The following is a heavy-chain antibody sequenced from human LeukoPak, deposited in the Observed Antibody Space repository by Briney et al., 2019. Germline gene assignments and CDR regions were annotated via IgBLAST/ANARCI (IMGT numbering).Heavy chain of an antibody. Sequence: SETLSLTCTVSGDSISSSRYYWGWIRQPPGRGLEWIGSIYYSGSTYYNPSLKSRVTISVDTSKNQFSLKLSSVTAADTAVYYCARDLTDGAWGSYRYDAFDIWGQGTMVTVSS. CDR2: IYYSGST. V-gene: IGHV4-39*07. CDR1: GDSISSSRYY. D-gene: IGHD3-16*02. CDR3: ARDLTDGAWGSYRYDAFDI. J-gene: IGHJ3*02.